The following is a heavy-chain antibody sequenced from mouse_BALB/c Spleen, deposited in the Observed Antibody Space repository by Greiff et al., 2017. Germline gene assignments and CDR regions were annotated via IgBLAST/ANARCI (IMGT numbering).Heavy chain of an antibody. CDR2: IDPENGDT. Sequence: VQLQQSGAELVRSGASVKLSCTASGFNIKDYYMHWVKQRPEQGLEWIGWIDPENGDTEYAPKFQGKATMTADTSSNTAYLQLSSLTSEDTAVYDCNAYYDYDERDYWGQGTTLTVSS. J-gene: IGHJ2*01. D-gene: IGHD2-4*01. CDR1: GFNIKDYY. CDR3: NAYYDYDERDY. V-gene: IGHV14-4*02.